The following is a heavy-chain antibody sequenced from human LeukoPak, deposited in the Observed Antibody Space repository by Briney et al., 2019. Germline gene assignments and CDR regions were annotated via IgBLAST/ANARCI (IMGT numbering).Heavy chain of an antibody. V-gene: IGHV4-34*01. CDR1: GGSFSGYY. CDR2: INHSGST. D-gene: IGHD6-13*01. J-gene: IGHJ4*02. Sequence: SETLSLTCAVYGGSFSGYYWNWIRQPPGKGLEWIGEINHSGSTNYNPSLKSRVTISVDTSKNQFSLKLSSVTAADTAVYYCARQGIAAAENFDYWGQGTLVTVSS. CDR3: ARQGIAAAENFDY.